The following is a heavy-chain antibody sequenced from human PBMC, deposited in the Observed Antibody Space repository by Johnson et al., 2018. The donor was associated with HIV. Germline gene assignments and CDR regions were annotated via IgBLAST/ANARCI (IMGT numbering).Heavy chain of an antibody. CDR1: GFTFSSYW. CDR2: IKQDGSEK. D-gene: IGHD5-18*01. CDR3: ARENVDTAMADAFDI. Sequence: QLVESGGGLVQPGGSLRLSCAASGFTFSSYWMSWVGQAPGKGLEWGANIKQDGSEKYYVDSVTGRFTISRDNAKNSLYLQMNSLRAEDTAVYYCARENVDTAMADAFDIWGQGTMVTVSS. J-gene: IGHJ3*02. V-gene: IGHV3-7*01.